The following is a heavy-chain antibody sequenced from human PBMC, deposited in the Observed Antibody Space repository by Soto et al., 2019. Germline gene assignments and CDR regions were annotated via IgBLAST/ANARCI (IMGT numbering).Heavy chain of an antibody. D-gene: IGHD1-26*01. CDR1: GFTFSSYT. Sequence: EMQLVESGGGLVKPGGSLRLSCVASGFTFSSYTMNWVRQAPGKGLEWVSSISSNSNYIYYADSVKGRFTISRDNTKNSQYLQMNSLKAEDTSVYYGARMDSGRVDGAFRFWGQGTLVTVSS. J-gene: IGHJ4*02. V-gene: IGHV3-21*01. CDR2: ISSNSNYI. CDR3: ARMDSGRVDGAFRF.